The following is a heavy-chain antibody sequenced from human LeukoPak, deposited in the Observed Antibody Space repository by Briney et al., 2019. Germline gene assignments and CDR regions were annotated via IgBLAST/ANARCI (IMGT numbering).Heavy chain of an antibody. Sequence: QPGGSLRLSCAASGFTFSSYGMHWVRQAPGKGLEWVAVIWYDGSNKYYADSVKGRFTISRDNSNNTLYLLMSGLRAEDTAIYYCAKDPMPHSSGSLFDYWGPGTLVTVSS. V-gene: IGHV3-33*06. CDR1: GFTFSSYG. CDR3: AKDPMPHSSGSLFDY. D-gene: IGHD3-22*01. J-gene: IGHJ4*02. CDR2: IWYDGSNK.